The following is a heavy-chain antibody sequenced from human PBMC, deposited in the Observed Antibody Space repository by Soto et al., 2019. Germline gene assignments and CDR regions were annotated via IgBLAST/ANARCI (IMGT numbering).Heavy chain of an antibody. J-gene: IGHJ4*02. D-gene: IGHD3-22*01. CDR3: ARGRYYDSSGYYLFDY. CDR1: GFTFSSYG. V-gene: IGHV3-33*01. Sequence: QVQLVESGGGVVQPGRSLRLSCAASGFTFSSYGMHWVRQAPGKGLEWVAVIWYDGSNKYYADSVKGRFTISRDNSKNTLYLQMNSLRAEDTAVYYCARGRYYDSSGYYLFDYWGQGTLVTVSS. CDR2: IWYDGSNK.